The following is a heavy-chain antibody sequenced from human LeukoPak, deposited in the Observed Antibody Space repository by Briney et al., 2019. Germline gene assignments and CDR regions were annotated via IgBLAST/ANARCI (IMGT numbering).Heavy chain of an antibody. D-gene: IGHD2-15*01. CDR2: IKQDGTEK. Sequence: PWESLRLSCAASGFTFTTYWMSWVRQAPGKGLEWVANIKQDGTEKYYVDSVKGRFTISRDNAKNSLDLQMNSLRAEDTAVYYCAKGWPTFDYWGQGTLVTVSS. CDR1: GFTFTTYW. J-gene: IGHJ4*02. V-gene: IGHV3-7*03. CDR3: AKGWPTFDY.